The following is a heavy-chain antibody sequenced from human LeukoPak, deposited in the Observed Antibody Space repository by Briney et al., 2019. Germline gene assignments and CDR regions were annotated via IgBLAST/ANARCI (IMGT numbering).Heavy chain of an antibody. CDR3: AREHDYGDYARAFDI. D-gene: IGHD4-17*01. J-gene: IGHJ3*02. CDR1: GLTFSSYA. CDR2: ISYDGSNK. Sequence: GGSLRLSCAASGLTFSSYAMHWVRQAPGKGLEWVAVISYDGSNKYYADSVKGRFIISRDNSKNTLYLQMNSLRAGDTAVYYCAREHDYGDYARAFDIWGQGTMVTVSS. V-gene: IGHV3-30*04.